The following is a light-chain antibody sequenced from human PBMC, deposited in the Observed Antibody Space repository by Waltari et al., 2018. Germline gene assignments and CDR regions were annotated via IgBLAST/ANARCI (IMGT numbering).Light chain of an antibody. Sequence: DIVMTQSPDSLAVSLGERATINGNSSQRVFFRPNSKNYLSWFQQKPGQPPKLLIYWASTRESGVPDRFVGSGSGTDFTLTISSLQAEDVALYYCQHFYNSPFTFGGGTKVEIK. J-gene: IGKJ4*01. CDR1: QRVFFRPNSKNY. CDR2: WAS. V-gene: IGKV4-1*01. CDR3: QHFYNSPFT.